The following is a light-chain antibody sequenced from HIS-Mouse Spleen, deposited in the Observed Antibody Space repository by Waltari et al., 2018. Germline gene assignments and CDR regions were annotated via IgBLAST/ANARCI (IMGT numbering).Light chain of an antibody. CDR1: AFPTKY. J-gene: IGLJ2*01. CDR3: YSTDSSGNHRV. V-gene: IGLV3-10*01. CDR2: EDS. Sequence: SYELTQPPSVSVSPGQTARITCSGDAFPTKYAYWYQLKSGHAPVLVIYEDSKRPSGLPERFSGSSSGTMATLTISGAQVEDEADYYCYSTDSSGNHRVFGGGTKLTVL.